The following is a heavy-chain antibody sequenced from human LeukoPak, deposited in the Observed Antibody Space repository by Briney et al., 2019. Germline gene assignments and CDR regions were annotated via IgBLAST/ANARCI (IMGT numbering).Heavy chain of an antibody. CDR2: IYYSGST. V-gene: IGHV4-59*01. J-gene: IGHJ4*02. CDR3: ARDSGLYGSGSSFDY. Sequence: SETLSLTCTVSGGSISSYYWSWIRQPPGKGLEWIGYIYYSGSTNYNPSLKSRVTISVDTSKDQFSLKLSSVTAADTAVYYCARDSGLYGSGSSFDYWGQGTLVTVSS. D-gene: IGHD3-10*01. CDR1: GGSISSYY.